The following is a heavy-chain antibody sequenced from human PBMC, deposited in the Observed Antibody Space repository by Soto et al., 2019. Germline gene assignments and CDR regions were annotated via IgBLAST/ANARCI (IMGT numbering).Heavy chain of an antibody. CDR1: GFTFSSYA. D-gene: IGHD5-18*01. J-gene: IGHJ4*02. CDR2: ISGSGGST. CDR3: AKDLGYSYGYDY. V-gene: IGHV3-23*01. Sequence: LRLSCAASGFTFSSYAMSWVRQAPGKGLEWVSAISGSGGSTYYADSVKGRFTISRDNSKNTLYLQMNSLRAEDTAVYYCAKDLGYSYGYDYWGQGTLVTVSS.